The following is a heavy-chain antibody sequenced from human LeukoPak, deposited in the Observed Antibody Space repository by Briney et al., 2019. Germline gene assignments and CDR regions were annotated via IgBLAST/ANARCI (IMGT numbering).Heavy chain of an antibody. J-gene: IGHJ4*02. CDR3: ARAGAPYYDTLTGYFGFDY. V-gene: IGHV1-3*01. CDR1: GYTFTSYA. Sequence: ASVKVSCKASGYTFTSYAMHWVRQAPGQRLEWMGWINAGNGNTKYSQKFQGRVTITRDTSASTAYMELSSLRSEDTAVYYCARAGAPYYDTLTGYFGFDYWGQGTLVTVSS. D-gene: IGHD3-9*01. CDR2: INAGNGNT.